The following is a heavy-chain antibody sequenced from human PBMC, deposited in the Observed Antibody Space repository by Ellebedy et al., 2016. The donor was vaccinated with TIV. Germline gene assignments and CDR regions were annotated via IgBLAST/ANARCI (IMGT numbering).Heavy chain of an antibody. CDR2: IYYSGST. J-gene: IGHJ4*02. CDR1: GGSISSSSYY. D-gene: IGHD3-9*01. V-gene: IGHV4-39*07. Sequence: GSLRLXXTVSGGSISSSSYYWGWIRQPPGKGLEWIGSIYYSGSTNYNPSLKSRVTISVDTSKNQFSLKLSSVTAADTAVYYCARDRDDWGHYFDYWGQGTLVTVSS. CDR3: ARDRDDWGHYFDY.